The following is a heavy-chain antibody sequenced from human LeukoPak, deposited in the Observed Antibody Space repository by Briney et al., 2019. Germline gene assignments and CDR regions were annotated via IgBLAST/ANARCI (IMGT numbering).Heavy chain of an antibody. V-gene: IGHV1-46*01. CDR3: ARQKLSYNWFDP. Sequence: ASVKVSCKASGYTFTSYYMHWVRQALGQGLEWMGIINPGGGSTSYAQKFQGRVTMTRDTSTSTVYMELSSLRSEDTAVYYCARQKLSYNWFDPWGQGTLVTVSS. D-gene: IGHD1-1*01. J-gene: IGHJ5*02. CDR1: GYTFTSYY. CDR2: INPGGGST.